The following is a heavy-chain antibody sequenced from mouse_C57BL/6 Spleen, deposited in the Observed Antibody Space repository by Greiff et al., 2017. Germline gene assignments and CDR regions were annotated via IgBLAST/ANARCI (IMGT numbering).Heavy chain of an antibody. D-gene: IGHD2-14*01. Sequence: EVQLQQSGPELVKPGASVKISCKASGYTFTDYYMNWVKQSHGKSLEWIGDINPNNGGTSYNQKFKGKATLTVDKSSSTAYMELRSLTSEDSAVYYCARGGLGYPAWFAYWGQGTLVTVSA. CDR1: GYTFTDYY. CDR3: ARGGLGYPAWFAY. J-gene: IGHJ3*01. CDR2: INPNNGGT. V-gene: IGHV1-26*01.